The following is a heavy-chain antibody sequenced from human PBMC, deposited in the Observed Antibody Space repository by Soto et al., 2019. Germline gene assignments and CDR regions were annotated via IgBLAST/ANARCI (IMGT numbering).Heavy chain of an antibody. CDR1: GFTVSSNY. J-gene: IGHJ4*02. Sequence: GGSLRLSCAASGFTVSSNYMSWVRQAPGKGLEWVSVIYSGGSTYYADSVKGRFTISRDNSKNTLYLQMNSLRAEDTAVYYCAAEEWDSLYYYGSGSHSLVDYWGQGTLVTVSS. CDR2: IYSGGST. CDR3: AAEEWDSLYYYGSGSHSLVDY. D-gene: IGHD3-10*01. V-gene: IGHV3-66*01.